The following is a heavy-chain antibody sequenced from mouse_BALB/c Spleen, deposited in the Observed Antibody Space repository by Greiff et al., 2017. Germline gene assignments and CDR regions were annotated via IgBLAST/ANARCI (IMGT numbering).Heavy chain of an antibody. CDR2: ISSGGST. CDR3: ARGGGYYYGSSYDWYFDV. V-gene: IGHV5-6-5*01. D-gene: IGHD1-1*01. CDR1: GFTFSSYA. J-gene: IGHJ1*01. Sequence: EVMLVESGGGLVKPGGSLKLSCAASGFTFSSYAMSWVRQTPEKRLEWVASISSGGSTYYPDSVKGRFTISRDNARNILYLQMSSLRSEDTAMYYCARGGGYYYGSSYDWYFDVWGAGTTVTVSS.